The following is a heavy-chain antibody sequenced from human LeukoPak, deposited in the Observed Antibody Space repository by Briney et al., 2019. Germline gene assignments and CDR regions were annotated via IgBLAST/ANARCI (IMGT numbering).Heavy chain of an antibody. J-gene: IGHJ6*04. Sequence: GASVKVSCKASGYTFTSYGISWVRQAPGQGLEWMGWISAYNGNTNYAQKLQGRVTMTTDTSTSTAYMELRSLRSDDTAVYYCARDIRPTGLRYFDWLLLYYYYYGMDVWGKGTTVTVSS. V-gene: IGHV1-18*04. D-gene: IGHD3-9*01. CDR3: ARDIRPTGLRYFDWLLLYYYYYGMDV. CDR1: GYTFTSYG. CDR2: ISAYNGNT.